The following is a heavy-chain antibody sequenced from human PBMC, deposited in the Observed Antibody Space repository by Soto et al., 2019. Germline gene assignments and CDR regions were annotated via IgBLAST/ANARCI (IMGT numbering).Heavy chain of an antibody. D-gene: IGHD6-6*01. CDR2: ISGSDGST. CDR3: AKNLSIAARSFDY. CDR1: GFTFINYA. J-gene: IGHJ4*02. Sequence: GGSLRLSCAASGFTFINYAMSWVRQAPGKGLEWVSTISGSDGSTFYADSVKGRFTISRDSSKSTLSLQMSSLRAEDTALYYCAKNLSIAARSFDYWGRGPQGTASS. V-gene: IGHV3-23*01.